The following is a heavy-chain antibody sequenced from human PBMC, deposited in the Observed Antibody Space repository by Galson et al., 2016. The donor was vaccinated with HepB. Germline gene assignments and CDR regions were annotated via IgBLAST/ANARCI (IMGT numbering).Heavy chain of an antibody. CDR3: ARGWEGWGV. J-gene: IGHJ6*02. V-gene: IGHV4-30-4*01. CDR2: IFYSGST. CDR1: GGSISSADYY. D-gene: IGHD1-26*01. Sequence: LSLTCTVSGGSISSADYYWSWIRQPPGKGLEWIGHIFYSGSTHYNPSLKSRVAMSRDTSKNQFSLKLCSVTAADTAVYYCARGWEGWGVWGQGTTVTVSS.